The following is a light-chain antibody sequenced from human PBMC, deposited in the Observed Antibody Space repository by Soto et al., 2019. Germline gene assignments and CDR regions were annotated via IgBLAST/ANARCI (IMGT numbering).Light chain of an antibody. CDR1: QSISTN. CDR3: QQYNTWTWT. V-gene: IGKV3-15*01. Sequence: GTKKSPATLSVSTGARATLSCRASQSISTNLAWYQHKPGQPPSLLIYGAATRATGVPARFSGSWSGTLFTLTIASLQSEDFAVYYCQQYNTWTWTFGQGTKVDIK. CDR2: GAA. J-gene: IGKJ1*01.